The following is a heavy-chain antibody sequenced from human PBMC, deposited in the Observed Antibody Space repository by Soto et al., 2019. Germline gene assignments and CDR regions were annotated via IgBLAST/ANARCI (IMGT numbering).Heavy chain of an antibody. CDR1: GYSFTSNW. D-gene: IGHD3-9*01. V-gene: IGHV5-51*07. CDR2: IYPGDSDT. CDR3: ARPGLRYFD. J-gene: IGHJ4*02. Sequence: PVASPKISCERRGYSFTSNWIAWVQQMHGKGREWMGIIYPGDSDTRYSPSFQGQVTISADKSISTAFLQWSSLKASDTAIYYCARPGLRYFDCGEGTLVTVSS.